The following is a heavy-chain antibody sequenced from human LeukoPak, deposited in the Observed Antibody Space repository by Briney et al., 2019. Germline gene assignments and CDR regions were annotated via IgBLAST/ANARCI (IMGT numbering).Heavy chain of an antibody. CDR2: VYRSGGT. D-gene: IGHD2-8*01. CDR3: GRHANGDSSAAFDL. V-gene: IGHV4-4*02. J-gene: IGHJ3*01. Sequence: PSETLSLTSAVSGDSISDKYWWRWVRQFPDKGLEWIGEVYRSGGTSYNPSLKSRVTVSIDYSKNQFSLNLSSVTAADTAVYYCGRHANGDSSAAFDLWGQGTMVFVSS. CDR1: GDSISDKYW.